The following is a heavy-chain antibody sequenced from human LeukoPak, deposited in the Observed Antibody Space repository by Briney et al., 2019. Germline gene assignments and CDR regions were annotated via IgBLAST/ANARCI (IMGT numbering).Heavy chain of an antibody. D-gene: IGHD3-16*01. CDR2: IHYSGST. CDR3: ARPYDGGY. V-gene: IGHV4-39*01. Sequence: SETLSLTCTVSGGSISSSSYYWGWIRQPPGKGLEWIGSIHYSGSTYYNPSLKSRVTISVDTSKNQFSLKLSSVTAADTAVYYCARPYDGGYWGQGTLVTVSS. J-gene: IGHJ4*02. CDR1: GGSISSSSYY.